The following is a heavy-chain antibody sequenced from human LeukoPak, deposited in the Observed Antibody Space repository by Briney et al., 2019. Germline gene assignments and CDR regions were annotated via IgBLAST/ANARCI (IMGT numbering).Heavy chain of an antibody. D-gene: IGHD6-19*01. CDR3: VKDRGGLSSDLGYFDY. J-gene: IGHJ4*02. CDR1: GFTFSSYA. Sequence: PGGSLRLSCSASGFTFSSYAMHWVRQAPGKGLEYVSAISSNGGSTYYAGSVKGRFTISRDNSKNTLYLQMSSLRAEDTAVYYCVKDRGGLSSDLGYFDYWGQGTLVTVSS. CDR2: ISSNGGST. V-gene: IGHV3-64D*06.